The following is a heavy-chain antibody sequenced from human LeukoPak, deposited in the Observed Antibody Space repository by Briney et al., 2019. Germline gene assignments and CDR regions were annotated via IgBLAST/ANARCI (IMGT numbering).Heavy chain of an antibody. CDR1: GYTFTAYH. J-gene: IGHJ4*02. D-gene: IGHD2-2*01. CDR3: VRDKRVPDALTSDLDY. Sequence: ASVKVSPKAPGYTFTAYHIHWVRQAPGQGLEWMGWINPNNGGTNYAQKFQGRVTMTRGTSISTVYMELSRLTSDDTAVYYCVRDKRVPDALTSDLDYWGQGTLVTVSS. CDR2: INPNNGGT. V-gene: IGHV1-2*02.